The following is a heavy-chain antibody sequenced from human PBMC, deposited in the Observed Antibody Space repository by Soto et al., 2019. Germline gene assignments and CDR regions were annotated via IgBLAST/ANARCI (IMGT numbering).Heavy chain of an antibody. J-gene: IGHJ6*02. CDR1: GYTFTSYD. V-gene: IGHV1-8*01. CDR2: MNPNSGNT. D-gene: IGHD7-27*01. CDR3: ARVRVFEPNWGYYYYYGMDV. Sequence: ASVKVSCKASGYTFTSYDINWVRQATGQGLEWMGWMNPNSGNTGYAQKFQGRVTMTRNTSISTAYMELSSLRSEDTAVYYCARVRVFEPNWGYYYYYGMDVWGQGTTVTVSS.